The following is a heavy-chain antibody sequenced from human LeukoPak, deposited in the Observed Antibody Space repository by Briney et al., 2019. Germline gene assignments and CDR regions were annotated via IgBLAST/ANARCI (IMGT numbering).Heavy chain of an antibody. D-gene: IGHD3-22*01. V-gene: IGHV4-59*01. CDR3: ARDSYYYNGRGYYAY. CDR2: IYYTGSA. Sequence: SETLSLTCTVSGGSISSYYGSWIRQPPGRGLEWIGYIYYTGSANYNPSLKSRVAISIATSKNQFSLKLSSVTAADTAMYYCARDSYYYNGRGYYAYWGQGTLVTVSS. CDR1: GGSISSYY. J-gene: IGHJ4*02.